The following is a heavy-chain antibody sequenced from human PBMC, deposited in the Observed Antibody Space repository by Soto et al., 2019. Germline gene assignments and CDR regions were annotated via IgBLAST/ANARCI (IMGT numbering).Heavy chain of an antibody. V-gene: IGHV4-59*01. J-gene: IGHJ4*02. Sequence: LSLTCTVSGGSISSYYWSWIRQPPGKGLEWIGYIYYSGSTNYNPSLKSRVTISVDTSKNQFSLKLSSVTAADTAVYYCARDGDPYDSSGYYDYWGQGTLVTVSS. CDR3: ARDGDPYDSSGYYDY. CDR2: IYYSGST. D-gene: IGHD3-22*01. CDR1: GGSISSYY.